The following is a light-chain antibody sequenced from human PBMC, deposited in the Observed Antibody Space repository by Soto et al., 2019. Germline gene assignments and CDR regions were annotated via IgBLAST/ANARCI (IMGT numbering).Light chain of an antibody. CDR3: LQYSTWPPLYT. CDR2: DAS. Sequence: EIVMTQSPATLSVSLGERVTLSCRASQSVSSYLAWYQQKPGQAPRLLISDASTRATDIPDRFSGSGSGTDFTLTIGSLQSTDLEVYYCLQYSTWPPLYTFGQGTKLEIK. J-gene: IGKJ2*01. CDR1: QSVSSY. V-gene: IGKV3-15*01.